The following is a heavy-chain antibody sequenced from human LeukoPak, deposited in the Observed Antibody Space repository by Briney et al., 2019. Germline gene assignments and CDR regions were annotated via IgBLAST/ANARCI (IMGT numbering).Heavy chain of an antibody. J-gene: IGHJ4*02. D-gene: IGHD3-22*01. V-gene: IGHV1-2*02. Sequence: ASVKVSCKASGYTFTGYYMHWVRQAPGQGLEWIGWINPNSGGTNYAQKFQGRVTMTRDTSISTAYMELSRLRSDDTAVYYCAGRYYDSSGYYYTAIDYWGQGTLVTVSS. CDR1: GYTFTGYY. CDR3: AGRYYDSSGYYYTAIDY. CDR2: INPNSGGT.